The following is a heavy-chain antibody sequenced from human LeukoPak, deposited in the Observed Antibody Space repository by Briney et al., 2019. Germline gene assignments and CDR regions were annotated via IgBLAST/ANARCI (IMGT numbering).Heavy chain of an antibody. J-gene: IGHJ5*02. CDR3: AKDPPGTPS. D-gene: IGHD6-13*01. CDR2: ISSSSSHI. Sequence: TGGSLRLSCAASGFTFSSYSMNWVRQAPGKGLEWVSSISSSSSHIYYADSVTGRFTVSRDNAKNSLYLQMNSLRAEDTAVYYCAKDPPGTPSWGQGTLVTVSS. CDR1: GFTFSSYS. V-gene: IGHV3-21*01.